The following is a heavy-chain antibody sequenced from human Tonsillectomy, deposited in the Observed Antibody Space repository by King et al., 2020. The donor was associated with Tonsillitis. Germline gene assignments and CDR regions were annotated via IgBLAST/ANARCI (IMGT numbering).Heavy chain of an antibody. Sequence: LQLQESGPGLVKPSETLSLTCTVSGGSISSSSHYWGWIRQPPGKGLEWIGSIFYSGNTYHNPSLKSRVTISVDTSKNQFSLMLSSVTAADTAVYYCARHTWNGGYVLGYYFDYWGQGTLVTVSS. CDR2: IFYSGNT. D-gene: IGHD5-12*01. CDR1: GGSISSSSHY. CDR3: ARHTWNGGYVLGYYFDY. J-gene: IGHJ4*02. V-gene: IGHV4-39*01.